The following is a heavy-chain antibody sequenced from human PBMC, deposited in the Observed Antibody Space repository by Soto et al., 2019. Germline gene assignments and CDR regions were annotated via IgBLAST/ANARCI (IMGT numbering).Heavy chain of an antibody. CDR3: ARRQGGYSYGPFDY. Sequence: PSETLSLTCAVSGGSISSSNWWSWVRQPPGKGLEWIGEIYHSGSTNYNPSLKSRVTISVDKSKNQFSLKLSSVTAADTAVYYCARRQGGYSYGPFDYWGQGTLVTVSS. CDR2: IYHSGST. V-gene: IGHV4-4*02. CDR1: GGSISSSNW. J-gene: IGHJ4*02. D-gene: IGHD5-18*01.